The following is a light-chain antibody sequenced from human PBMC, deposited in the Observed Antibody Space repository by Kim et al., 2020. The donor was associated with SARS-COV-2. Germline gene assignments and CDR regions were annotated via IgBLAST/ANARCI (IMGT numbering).Light chain of an antibody. CDR3: MQALHSPS. Sequence: ESASISCRSSQSLRQSDGNNYLDWYLQKPGQSPQLLISLGSHRASGVPDRFSGSGSGTDFTLKISRVEAEDVGLYYCMQALHSPSFGQGTKVDIK. CDR2: LGS. J-gene: IGKJ1*01. V-gene: IGKV2-28*01. CDR1: QSLRQSDGNNY.